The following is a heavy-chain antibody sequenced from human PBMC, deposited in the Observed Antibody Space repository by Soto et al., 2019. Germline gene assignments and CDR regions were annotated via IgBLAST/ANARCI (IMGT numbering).Heavy chain of an antibody. J-gene: IGHJ6*02. V-gene: IGHV3-33*01. D-gene: IGHD6-19*01. CDR1: GFTFSSYG. CDR3: ARGGAVAGYYYYGMDV. Sequence: QVQLVESGGGVVQPGRSLRLSCAASGFTFSSYGMHWVRQAPGKGLEWVAVIADEGSNKYYAASVKGRVTISRDNSKNXQYLQMNSLRAEDTAVYYCARGGAVAGYYYYGMDVWGQGTTVTVSS. CDR2: IADEGSNK.